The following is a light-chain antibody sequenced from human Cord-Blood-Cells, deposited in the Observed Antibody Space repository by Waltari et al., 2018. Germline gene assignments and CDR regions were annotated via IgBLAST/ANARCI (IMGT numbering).Light chain of an antibody. V-gene: IGLV2-14*01. CDR3: SSYTSSSVV. J-gene: IGLJ2*01. Sequence: QSALTQPASVSGSPGQSITISCTGTSSDVGGYNYVSWYQQHPGKAPQLMIYDVSKRPSGVSKRCSGSKSGNTASLTISGLQAEDEADYYCSSYTSSSVVFGGGTKLTVL. CDR2: DVS. CDR1: SSDVGGYNY.